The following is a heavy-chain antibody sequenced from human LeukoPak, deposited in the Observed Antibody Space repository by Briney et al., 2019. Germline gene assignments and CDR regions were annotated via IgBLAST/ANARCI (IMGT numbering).Heavy chain of an antibody. J-gene: IGHJ2*01. CDR1: GGSFSGYY. D-gene: IGHD7-27*01. V-gene: IGHV4-59*08. CDR2: IYYSGST. CDR3: AKLGIGAFWYFDL. Sequence: SETLSLTCAVYGGSFSGYYWSWIRQPPGKGLEWIGYIYYSGSTSSNPSLKSRVTISVDTSKNQFSLKLTSVTAADTAVYYCAKLGIGAFWYFDLWGRGTLVTVSS.